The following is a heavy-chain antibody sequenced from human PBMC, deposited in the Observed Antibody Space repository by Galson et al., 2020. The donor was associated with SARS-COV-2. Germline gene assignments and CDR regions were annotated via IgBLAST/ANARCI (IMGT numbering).Heavy chain of an antibody. D-gene: IGHD2-2*02. CDR1: GYTFTSYG. CDR2: ISAYNGNK. V-gene: IGHV1-18*01. Sequence: ASVQVSCKASGYTFTSYGISWVRPAPGQGLEWMGWISAYNGNKNYAQKLQGRVTMPTDTSTSTAYMELRSLRSDDTAVYYCARVYFCCSSTSCYTAGWFDPWGQGTLVTVSS. CDR3: ARVYFCCSSTSCYTAGWFDP. J-gene: IGHJ5*02.